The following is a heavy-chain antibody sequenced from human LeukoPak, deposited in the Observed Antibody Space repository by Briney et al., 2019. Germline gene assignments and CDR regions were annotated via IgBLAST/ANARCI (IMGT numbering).Heavy chain of an antibody. Sequence: GGSLRLSCAASGFTFGSYGMHWVRQAPGKGLEWVAVIWYDGSNKYYADSVKGRFTISRDNSKNTLYLQMNSLRAEDTAVYYCARDRRYDYVWGSYRGGYYFDYWGQGTLVTVSS. V-gene: IGHV3-33*01. CDR2: IWYDGSNK. D-gene: IGHD3-16*02. CDR3: ARDRRYDYVWGSYRGGYYFDY. J-gene: IGHJ4*02. CDR1: GFTFGSYG.